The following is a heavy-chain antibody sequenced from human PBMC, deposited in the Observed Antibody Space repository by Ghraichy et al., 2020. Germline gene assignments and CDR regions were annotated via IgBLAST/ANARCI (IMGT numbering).Heavy chain of an antibody. V-gene: IGHV4-34*01. J-gene: IGHJ5*02. D-gene: IGHD5-18*01. Sequence: SQTLSLTCAVYGGSFSGYYWSWIRQPPGKGLEWIGEINHSGSTNYNPSLKSRVTISVDTSKNQFSLKLSSVTAADTAVYYCARSYRGVQLWLVTWFDPWGQGTLVTVSS. CDR1: GGSFSGYY. CDR3: ARSYRGVQLWLVTWFDP. CDR2: INHSGST.